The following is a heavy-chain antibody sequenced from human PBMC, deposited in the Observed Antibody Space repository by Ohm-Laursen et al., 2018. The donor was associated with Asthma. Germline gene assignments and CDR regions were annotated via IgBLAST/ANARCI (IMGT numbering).Heavy chain of an antibody. CDR2: ISGLGYTI. D-gene: IGHD6-19*01. V-gene: IGHV3-11*01. CDR1: GYSFSLYS. Sequence: SLRLSCAASGYSFSLYSIHWIRQAPGKGLEWVSHISGLGYTIHSADSVKGRFTISRDNANNSLHLQMNSLRAEDTAVYYCARIGSFSAGIYFDSWGQGTLVTVSS. CDR3: ARIGSFSAGIYFDS. J-gene: IGHJ4*02.